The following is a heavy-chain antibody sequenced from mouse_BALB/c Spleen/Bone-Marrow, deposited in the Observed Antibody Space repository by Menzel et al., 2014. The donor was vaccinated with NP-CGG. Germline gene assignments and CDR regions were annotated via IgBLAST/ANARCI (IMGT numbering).Heavy chain of an antibody. V-gene: IGHV3-2*02. Sequence: EVKVEESGPGLVKPSQSLSLTCTVTGYSITSDYAWNWIRQFPGNKLEWMGYISYSGFTSYNPSLKSRISITRDTSKNQFFLQLNSVTTEDTATYYCSRDYRYDTWFSYWGQGTLVTVSA. CDR3: SRDYRYDTWFSY. J-gene: IGHJ3*01. CDR1: GYSITSDYA. D-gene: IGHD2-14*01. CDR2: ISYSGFT.